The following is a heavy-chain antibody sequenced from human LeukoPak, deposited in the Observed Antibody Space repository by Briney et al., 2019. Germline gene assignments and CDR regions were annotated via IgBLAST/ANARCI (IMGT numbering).Heavy chain of an antibody. CDR3: ARTRYCSSTSCPGGRNWFDP. J-gene: IGHJ5*02. D-gene: IGHD2-2*01. CDR2: INHSGST. CDR1: GGSFSGYY. Sequence: SETLSLTCAVYGGSFSGYYWSWIRQPPGKELEWIGEINHSGSTNYNPSLKSRVTISVDTSKNQFSLKLSSVTAADTAVYYCARTRYCSSTSCPGGRNWFDPWGQGTLVTVSS. V-gene: IGHV4-34*01.